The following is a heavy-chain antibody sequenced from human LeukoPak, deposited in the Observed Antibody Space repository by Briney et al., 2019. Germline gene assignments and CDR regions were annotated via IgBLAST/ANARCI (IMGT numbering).Heavy chain of an antibody. Sequence: ASVKVSCKASGYTFTSYFMHWVRQAPGQGLEWMGIINPSGGTTSYAQKFQGRVTMTRDTSTSTVYMELSSLRSEDTAVYYCAREEDGGTFDYWGQGTLVTVSS. D-gene: IGHD3-16*01. J-gene: IGHJ4*02. CDR1: GYTFTSYF. CDR2: INPSGGTT. CDR3: AREEDGGTFDY. V-gene: IGHV1-46*01.